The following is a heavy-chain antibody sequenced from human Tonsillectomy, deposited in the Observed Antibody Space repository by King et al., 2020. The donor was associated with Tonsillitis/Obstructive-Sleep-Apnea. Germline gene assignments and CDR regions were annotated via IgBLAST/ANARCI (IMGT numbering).Heavy chain of an antibody. CDR3: AGDAVLVTGDSYFDY. J-gene: IGHJ4*02. V-gene: IGHV4-59*01. CDR2: IDYSGFT. Sequence: QLQESGPGLVKPSETLSLSCTVSGGSISSYYWSWNRQPPGKGLEWIGYIDYSGFTNCNPSLKSRVTISVDTSKNQFSLKLSSVTAADTAVYYCAGDAVLVTGDSYFDYSGQGTLVTVSS. D-gene: IGHD2-21*02. CDR1: GGSISSYY.